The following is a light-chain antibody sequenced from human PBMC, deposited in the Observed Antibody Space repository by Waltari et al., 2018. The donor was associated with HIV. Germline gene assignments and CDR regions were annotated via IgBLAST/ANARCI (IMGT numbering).Light chain of an antibody. CDR3: CSYAGSYSFL. J-gene: IGLJ3*02. CDR1: SSDVGGYNY. V-gene: IGLV2-11*01. Sequence: QSALTQPRSVSGSPGQSVTISCTGTSSDVGGYNYVSWYQQHTGKAPKVIIYDVSKWPSGVPDLFSGSKSGNTASLTISGLQAEDEADYYCCSYAGSYSFLFGGGTHLTVL. CDR2: DVS.